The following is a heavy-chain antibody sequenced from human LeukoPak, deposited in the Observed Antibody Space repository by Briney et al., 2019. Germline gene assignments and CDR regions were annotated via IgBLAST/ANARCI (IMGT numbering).Heavy chain of an antibody. D-gene: IGHD2-2*01. CDR2: IYPGDSDT. V-gene: IGHV5-51*01. J-gene: IGHJ3*02. CDR3: ARRPIYCSSTSCHPPYAFDI. Sequence: GESLKISCKGSGYSFTSYWIGWVRQLPGKGLGWMGIIYPGDSDTRYSPSFQGQVTISADKSTSTAYLQWSSLKASDTAMYYRARRPIYCSSTSCHPPYAFDIWGQGTMVTVSS. CDR1: GYSFTSYW.